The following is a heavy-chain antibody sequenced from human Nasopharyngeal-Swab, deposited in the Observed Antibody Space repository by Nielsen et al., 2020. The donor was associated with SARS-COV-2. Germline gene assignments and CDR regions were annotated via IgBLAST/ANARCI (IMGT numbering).Heavy chain of an antibody. CDR2: ISSSSSTI. D-gene: IGHD3-10*01. CDR3: ARDRRYGYARFGYYYGMDV. V-gene: IGHV3-48*02. CDR1: GFTFSSYS. Sequence: GESLKISCAASGFTFSSYSMNWVRQAPGKGLEWVSYISSSSSTIYYADSVKGRFTISRDNAKNSLYLQMNSLRDEDTAVYYCARDRRYGYARFGYYYGMDVWGQGTTVTVSS. J-gene: IGHJ6*02.